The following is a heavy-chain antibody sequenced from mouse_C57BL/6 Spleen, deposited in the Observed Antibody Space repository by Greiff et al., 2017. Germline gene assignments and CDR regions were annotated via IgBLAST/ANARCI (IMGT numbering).Heavy chain of an antibody. Sequence: QVQLQQPGAELVRPGTSVKLSCKASGYTFTSYWMHWVKQRPGQGLEWIGVIDPSDSYTNYNQKFKGKATLTVDTSSSTAYMQLSSLTSEDSAVYYCARNDYALFDYWGQGTTLTVSS. J-gene: IGHJ2*01. CDR1: GYTFTSYW. CDR2: IDPSDSYT. D-gene: IGHD2-4*01. V-gene: IGHV1-59*01. CDR3: ARNDYALFDY.